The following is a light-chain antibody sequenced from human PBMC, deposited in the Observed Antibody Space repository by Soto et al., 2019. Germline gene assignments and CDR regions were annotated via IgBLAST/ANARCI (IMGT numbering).Light chain of an antibody. CDR1: QSIRTS. V-gene: IGKV3-11*01. J-gene: IGKJ5*01. CDR3: QQRNVWSPIT. Sequence: EVVLTQSPATLSLSPGESATLCCRASQSIRTSLAWYQQKPGQAPRLVIFDASNRANGVPARLGGSGSGTDFTLTINSPEPEDFAVYYGQQRNVWSPITFGQGTRLEIK. CDR2: DAS.